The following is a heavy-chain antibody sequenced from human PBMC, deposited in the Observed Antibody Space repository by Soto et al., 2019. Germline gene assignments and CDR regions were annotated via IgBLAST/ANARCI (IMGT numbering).Heavy chain of an antibody. J-gene: IGHJ6*02. CDR1: GGYISRYY. D-gene: IGHD6-13*01. CDR2: IYYSGTT. V-gene: IGHV4-59*01. Sequence: PSETLSLTCTVSGGYISRYYWSWIRQPPGKGLEWIAYIYYSGTTNYNPSLKSRVTISLDTSKNQFSLELSSVTAADTAIYYCARSYSNSGYYYYGMDVWGQGTTVTSP. CDR3: ARSYSNSGYYYYGMDV.